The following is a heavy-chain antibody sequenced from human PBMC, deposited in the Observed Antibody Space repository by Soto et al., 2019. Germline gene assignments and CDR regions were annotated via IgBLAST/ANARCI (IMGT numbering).Heavy chain of an antibody. Sequence: QVHLVQSGAEVKKPGASVKVSCKASGYTFTNYAVSWVRQAPGQGPEWMGWVSTYNGKINYGQRFQGRVTLTTGTSTSTGYMELGGMTSDDTAMYYCVRVATSGWYFAQWGQGTLVTVSS. V-gene: IGHV1-18*01. CDR1: GYTFTNYA. CDR3: VRVATSGWYFAQ. CDR2: VSTYNGKI. J-gene: IGHJ4*02. D-gene: IGHD6-19*01.